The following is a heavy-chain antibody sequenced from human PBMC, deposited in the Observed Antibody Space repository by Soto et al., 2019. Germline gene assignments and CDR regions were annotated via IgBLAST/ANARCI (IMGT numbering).Heavy chain of an antibody. Sequence: GGSLRLSCAASGFTVSSNYMSWVRQAPGKGLEWVSVIYSGGSIYYADSVKGRFTISRDNSKNTLYLQMNSLRAEDTAVYYCARELYGDPEHYYYYMDVWGKGTTVTVSS. CDR3: ARELYGDPEHYYYYMDV. D-gene: IGHD4-17*01. CDR2: IYSGGSI. V-gene: IGHV3-66*01. CDR1: GFTVSSNY. J-gene: IGHJ6*03.